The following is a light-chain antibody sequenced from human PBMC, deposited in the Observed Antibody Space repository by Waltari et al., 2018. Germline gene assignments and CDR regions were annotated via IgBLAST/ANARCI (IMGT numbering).Light chain of an antibody. Sequence: DIQMTQSPSSLSASVGDRVPITCRTSQTISSYLNWYKQKPGKAPNLLIYAASSLQSGVPSRFSGSGSGTDFTLTISSLQPEDFATYYCQQSYSTLYTFGQGTKLEIK. CDR3: QQSYSTLYT. CDR1: QTISSY. J-gene: IGKJ2*01. V-gene: IGKV1-39*01. CDR2: AAS.